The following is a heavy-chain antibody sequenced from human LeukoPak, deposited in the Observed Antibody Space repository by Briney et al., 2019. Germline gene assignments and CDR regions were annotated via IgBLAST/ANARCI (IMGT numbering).Heavy chain of an antibody. CDR3: ARGRQVYYDMSGCNY. V-gene: IGHV3-7*04. CDR2: IKQDGSEK. Sequence: PGGSLRLSCEASGFSFSNYWRSWVRQAPGKGLEWVANIKQDGSEKYYVDSVKGRFTLSRDNAKNSLYLQMNSLRAEDTAVYYCARGRQVYYDMSGCNYWGRGTGHRVL. CDR1: GFSFSNYW. D-gene: IGHD3-22*01. J-gene: IGHJ4*02.